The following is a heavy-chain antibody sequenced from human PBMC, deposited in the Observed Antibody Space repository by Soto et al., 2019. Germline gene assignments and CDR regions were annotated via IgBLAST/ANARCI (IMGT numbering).Heavy chain of an antibody. J-gene: IGHJ4*02. CDR2: ISFDGTTK. D-gene: IGHD3-22*01. V-gene: IGHV3-30*18. Sequence: SLGLSCAGSGFPCYNYGINWVRQAPGKGLEWVAIISFDGTTKVYADSVQGRFTISRDNSKNTVFLQMNGLRVEDTAVYYCAKDETYYYNTLPRVYFDSWGQGTPVTVSS. CDR3: AKDETYYYNTLPRVYFDS. CDR1: GFPCYNYG.